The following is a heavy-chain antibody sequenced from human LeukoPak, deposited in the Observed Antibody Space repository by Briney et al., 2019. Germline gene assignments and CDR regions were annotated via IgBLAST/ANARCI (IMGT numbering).Heavy chain of an antibody. CDR2: ISWNSGSI. J-gene: IGHJ6*02. V-gene: IGHV3-9*01. CDR1: GFTFDDYA. D-gene: IGHD7-27*01. Sequence: PGRSLRLSCAASGFTFDDYAMHWVRQAPGKGLEWVSGISWNSGSIGYADSVKGRFTISRDNAKNSLYLQMNSLRAEDTAVYYCAKGVTGEFYYYYYGMDVWGQGTTVTVSS. CDR3: AKGVTGEFYYYYYGMDV.